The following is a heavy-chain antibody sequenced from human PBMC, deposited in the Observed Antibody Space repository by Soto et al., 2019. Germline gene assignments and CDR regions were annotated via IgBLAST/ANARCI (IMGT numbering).Heavy chain of an antibody. D-gene: IGHD3-22*01. CDR1: GYTFTSYD. Sequence: QVQLMQSGAEVKKPGASVKVACKASGYTFTSYDMNWVRQTTGQGLEWMGWMNPNSGNTGYAQKFQGRVTMTRDTSISTAYMELSSLRSEDTAVYFCARGGYYYVSSDNTFDSWGQGTLVTVSS. V-gene: IGHV1-8*01. CDR2: MNPNSGNT. CDR3: ARGGYYYVSSDNTFDS. J-gene: IGHJ5*01.